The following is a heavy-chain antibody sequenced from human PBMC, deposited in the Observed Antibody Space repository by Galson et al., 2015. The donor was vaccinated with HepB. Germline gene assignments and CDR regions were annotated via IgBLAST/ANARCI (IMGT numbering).Heavy chain of an antibody. CDR1: GFTFSSYA. CDR2: VSFVGRST. D-gene: IGHD4-11*01. J-gene: IGHJ5*02. CDR3: TKMGYSNFENNYFDP. V-gene: IGHV3-23*01. Sequence: SLRLSCAASGFTFSSYAMSWVRQAPGKGLEWVSAVSFVGRSTDYADSVKGRFTISRDNSKNTLYLQMNSLRAEDTAIDYCTKMGYSNFENNYFDPWGQGTPVTVSS.